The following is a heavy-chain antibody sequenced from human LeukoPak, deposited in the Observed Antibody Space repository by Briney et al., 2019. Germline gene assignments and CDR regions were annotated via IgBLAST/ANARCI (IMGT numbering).Heavy chain of an antibody. J-gene: IGHJ4*02. CDR1: GYTFTGYY. Sequence: ASVKVSCRASGYTFTGYYMHWVRQAPGQGLEWMGWINPNSGGTNYAQKFQGRVTMTRDTSISTAYMELSRLRSDDTAVYYCAREACSSTSCFAYSDYWGQGTLVTVSS. V-gene: IGHV1-2*02. CDR2: INPNSGGT. CDR3: AREACSSTSCFAYSDY. D-gene: IGHD2-2*01.